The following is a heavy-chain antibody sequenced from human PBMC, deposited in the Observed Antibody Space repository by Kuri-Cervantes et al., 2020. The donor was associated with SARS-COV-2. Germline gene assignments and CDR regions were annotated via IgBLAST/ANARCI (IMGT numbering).Heavy chain of an antibody. Sequence: GESLKISCEASGFTFRSYGMVWVRQAPGKGLECVAFIWYDGSNKYYADSVKGRFTISRDNAKNSLYLQMNSLRAEDTAVYHCARVDGYKYSPYYFDYWGQGILVTVSS. CDR1: GFTFRSYG. D-gene: IGHD5-24*01. V-gene: IGHV3-33*01. CDR3: ARVDGYKYSPYYFDY. CDR2: IWYDGSNK. J-gene: IGHJ4*02.